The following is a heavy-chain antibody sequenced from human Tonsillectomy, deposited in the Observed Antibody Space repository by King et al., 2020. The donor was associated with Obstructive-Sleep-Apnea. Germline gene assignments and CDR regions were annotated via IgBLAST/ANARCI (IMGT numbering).Heavy chain of an antibody. CDR3: ASPLFSVSAARGY. V-gene: IGHV3-21*01. J-gene: IGHJ4*02. D-gene: IGHD6-13*01. CDR2: ISASSSYI. CDR1: GFTFRTYS. Sequence: VQLVESGGGLVKPGGSLRLSCAASGFTFRTYSMNWVRQAPGKGLEWVSSISASSSYIYYADSVKGRFTISRENAKDSLYLQMNSLRAEDTAVYYCASPLFSVSAARGYWGQGTLVTVSS.